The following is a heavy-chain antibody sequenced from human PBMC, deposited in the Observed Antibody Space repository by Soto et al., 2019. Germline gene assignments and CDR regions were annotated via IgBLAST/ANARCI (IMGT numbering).Heavy chain of an antibody. CDR3: ASIIRPKNCFDP. CDR1: GYTFTSYY. CDR2: INPSGGST. V-gene: IGHV1-46*03. Sequence: QVQLVQSGAEVKKPGASVKVSCKASGYTFTSYYMHWVRQAPGQGLEWMGMINPSGGSTSYAQKFKGRVTMTRDTSTSTVYMELSSLRSEDTAVYYCASIIRPKNCFDPWGQGTLVTVSS. J-gene: IGHJ5*02.